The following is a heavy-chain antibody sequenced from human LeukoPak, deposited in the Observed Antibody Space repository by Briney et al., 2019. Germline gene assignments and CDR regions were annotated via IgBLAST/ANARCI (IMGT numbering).Heavy chain of an antibody. Sequence: GGSLRLSCAASGFPFSSYSMTWVRQAPGKGLEWVGNINKDGSERNYGDSVGRFTISRDNVKSLLFLQMNSLRAEDTAVYYCARDRTGHNPGDYWGQGTLVTVSA. CDR1: GFPFSSYS. J-gene: IGHJ4*02. CDR2: INKDGSER. D-gene: IGHD5-24*01. V-gene: IGHV3-7*03. CDR3: ARDRTGHNPGDY.